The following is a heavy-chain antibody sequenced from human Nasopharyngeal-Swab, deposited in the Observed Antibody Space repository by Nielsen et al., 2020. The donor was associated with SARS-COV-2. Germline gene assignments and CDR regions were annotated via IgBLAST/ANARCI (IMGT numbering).Heavy chain of an antibody. V-gene: IGHV3-72*01. CDR1: GFTFSDHY. CDR3: ARGATIFGVVLGDSYGMDV. D-gene: IGHD3-3*01. Sequence: GESLKISCAASGFTFSDHYMDWVRQAPGKGLEWVGRTRNKANSYTTEYAASVKGRFTISRDDSENSVYLQMNSLKTKDTAVYYCARGATIFGVVLGDSYGMDVWGQGTTVTVSS. J-gene: IGHJ6*02. CDR2: TRNKANSYTT.